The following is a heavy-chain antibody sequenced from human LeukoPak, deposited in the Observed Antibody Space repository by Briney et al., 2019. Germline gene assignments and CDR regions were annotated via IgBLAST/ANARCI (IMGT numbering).Heavy chain of an antibody. D-gene: IGHD3-16*01. Sequence: PGRSLRLPCAASGFTFSTYGMHWVRQAPGKGLEWVAIIWYDGSNTYYADSVKGRFTISRDNSKNTLYLEMNSLRAEDTAVYYCAPDHGGFWGQGTLVTVSS. CDR3: APDHGGF. J-gene: IGHJ4*02. V-gene: IGHV3-33*01. CDR2: IWYDGSNT. CDR1: GFTFSTYG.